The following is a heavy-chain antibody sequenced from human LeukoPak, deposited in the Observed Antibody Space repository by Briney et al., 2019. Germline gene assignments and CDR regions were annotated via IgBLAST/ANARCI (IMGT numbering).Heavy chain of an antibody. D-gene: IGHD3-16*01. V-gene: IGHV3-53*01. CDR2: IYSGGST. J-gene: IGHJ4*02. CDR3: AKEMGVWHGQSDY. Sequence: GGSLRLSCAASGFTVSSNYMSWVRQATGKGLEWVAVIYSGGSTYYADSVKGRFTISRDNSKNTLYPQMNSLRAEDTAAYYCAKEMGVWHGQSDYWGQGTLVTVSS. CDR1: GFTVSSNY.